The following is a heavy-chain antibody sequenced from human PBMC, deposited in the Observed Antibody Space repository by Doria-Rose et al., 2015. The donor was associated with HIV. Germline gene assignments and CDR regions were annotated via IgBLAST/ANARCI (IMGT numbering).Heavy chain of an antibody. CDR3: AKQAVNWFDP. D-gene: IGHD6-25*01. J-gene: IGHJ5*02. CDR2: IYYSGTT. CDR1: GGSVASGTPY. Sequence: QVQLQESGPGLVEPSETLSLTCTVSGGSVASGTPYWDWIRQTPGQGLEWIGTIYYSGTTYYYPFLRGRVTISLQTSKNQYSLKLISVTAADTGVYYCAKQAVNWFDPWGQGTLVTVSS. V-gene: IGHV4-39*01.